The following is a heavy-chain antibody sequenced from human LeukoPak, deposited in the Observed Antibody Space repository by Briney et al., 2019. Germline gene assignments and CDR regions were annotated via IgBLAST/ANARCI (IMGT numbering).Heavy chain of an antibody. CDR3: ARMPDSSGYYGFDY. V-gene: IGHV1-2*06. J-gene: IGHJ4*02. CDR2: INPNSGGT. Sequence: ASVKVSCKASGYTFTGYYMHWVRQAPGQGLEWMGRINPNSGGTNYAQKFQDRVTMTRDTSISTAYMELSRLRSDDTAVYYCARMPDSSGYYGFDYWGQGTLVTVSS. CDR1: GYTFTGYY. D-gene: IGHD3-22*01.